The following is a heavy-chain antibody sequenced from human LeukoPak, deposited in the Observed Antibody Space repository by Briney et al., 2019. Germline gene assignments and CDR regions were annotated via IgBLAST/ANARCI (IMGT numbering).Heavy chain of an antibody. CDR2: INHSGST. CDR1: GGSFSGYY. CDR3: AREPNYYDSSGYYPPFDY. J-gene: IGHJ4*02. V-gene: IGHV4-34*01. Sequence: PSETLSLTCAVYGGSFSGYYWSWIRQPPGKGLEWIGEINHSGSTNYNPSLKSRVTISVDTSKNQFSLKLSSVTAADTAVYYCAREPNYYDSSGYYPPFDYWGQGTLVTVSS. D-gene: IGHD3-22*01.